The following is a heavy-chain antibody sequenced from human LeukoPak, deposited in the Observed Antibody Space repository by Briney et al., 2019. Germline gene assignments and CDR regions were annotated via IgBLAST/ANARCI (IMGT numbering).Heavy chain of an antibody. CDR2: ISAYNGNT. Sequence: ASVTVSFKASVYTFTNYGISWVGQAPGQGAEGMGWISAYNGNTNYAQKLQGRVTMTTDTSTSTAYMELRSLRSDDTAVYYCARDLLGVTPGYWGQGTLVTVSS. V-gene: IGHV1-18*01. D-gene: IGHD2-21*02. J-gene: IGHJ4*02. CDR3: ARDLLGVTPGY. CDR1: VYTFTNYG.